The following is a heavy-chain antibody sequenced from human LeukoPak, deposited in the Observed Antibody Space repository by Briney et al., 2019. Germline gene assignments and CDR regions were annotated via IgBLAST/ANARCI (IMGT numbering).Heavy chain of an antibody. CDR2: IKQDGSEK. D-gene: IGHD3-16*01. CDR1: GFTFSSYW. V-gene: IGHV3-7*01. J-gene: IGHJ6*02. Sequence: GGSLRLSCAASGFTFSSYWMSWVRQAPGKGLEWVANIKQDGSEKYYVDSVKGRFTISRDNAKNSLYLQMNSLRAEDTAVYYCARHAYLGQSYGVDVWGQGTTVTVSS. CDR3: ARHAYLGQSYGVDV.